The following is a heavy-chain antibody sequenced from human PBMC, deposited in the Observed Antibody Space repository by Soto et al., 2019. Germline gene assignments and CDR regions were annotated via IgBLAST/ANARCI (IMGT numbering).Heavy chain of an antibody. V-gene: IGHV3-48*02. Sequence: GGALRLSCAASGFTFSRYNMNWVRQAPGKGLEWVSYISGSGSAIYHADSVKGRFTISRDNAKNSLFLQMNSLRDEDTALYYCARDPPYWGQGILVTVSS. J-gene: IGHJ4*02. CDR3: ARDPPY. CDR1: GFTFSRYN. CDR2: ISGSGSAI.